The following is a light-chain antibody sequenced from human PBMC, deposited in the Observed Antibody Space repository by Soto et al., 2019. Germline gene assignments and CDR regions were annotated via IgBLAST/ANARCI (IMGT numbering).Light chain of an antibody. CDR2: WAS. V-gene: IGKV4-1*01. CDR1: QSVLYSSNNKNY. Sequence: DIVLTQSPDSLAASLGERATINCKSSQSVLYSSNNKNYLAWYQQKPGQPPKMLNYWASTRDSGVPDRFSGSGSGTDFTLTISSLQAEDVAVYYCQQYYTTRTFGQGTKVEIK. J-gene: IGKJ1*01. CDR3: QQYYTTRT.